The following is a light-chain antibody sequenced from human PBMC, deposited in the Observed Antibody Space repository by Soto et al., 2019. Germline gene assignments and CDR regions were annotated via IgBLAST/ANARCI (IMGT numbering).Light chain of an antibody. Sequence: ALTQPASVSGSPGQSIIISCTGTSSDIGGYNYVSWYQHHPGKAPKLMIYHVSDRPSGVSDRFSGSKSGNTASLTISGLRAEDEADYYCSSYTSSTIPYVFGTGTKVTVL. J-gene: IGLJ1*01. CDR3: SSYTSSTIPYV. CDR2: HVS. CDR1: SSDIGGYNY. V-gene: IGLV2-14*03.